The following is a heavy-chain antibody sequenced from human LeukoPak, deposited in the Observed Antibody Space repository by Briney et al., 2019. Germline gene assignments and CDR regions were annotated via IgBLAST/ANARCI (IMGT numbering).Heavy chain of an antibody. CDR2: INPNSGGT. CDR3: ARAVVVAAPFDY. V-gene: IGHV1-2*04. Sequence: ASMKVSCKASGYTFTGYYMHWVRQAPGQGLEWMGWINPNSGGTNYAQKFQGWVTMTRDTSISTAYMELSRLRSDDTAVYYCARAVVVAAPFDYWGQGTLVTVSS. CDR1: GYTFTGYY. J-gene: IGHJ4*02. D-gene: IGHD6-19*01.